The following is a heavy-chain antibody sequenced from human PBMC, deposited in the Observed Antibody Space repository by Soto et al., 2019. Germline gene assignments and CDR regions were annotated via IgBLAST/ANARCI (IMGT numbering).Heavy chain of an antibody. J-gene: IGHJ6*02. V-gene: IGHV3-30*18. D-gene: IGHD3-10*01. Sequence: QVQLVESGGGVVQPGRSLRLSCAASGFTFSSYGMHWVRQAPGKGLEWVAVISYDGSNKYYADSVKGRFTISRDNSKNTLYLQMNSLRAEDTAVYYCAKTLQGFGGLNGMDVWGQGTTVTVSS. CDR3: AKTLQGFGGLNGMDV. CDR2: ISYDGSNK. CDR1: GFTFSSYG.